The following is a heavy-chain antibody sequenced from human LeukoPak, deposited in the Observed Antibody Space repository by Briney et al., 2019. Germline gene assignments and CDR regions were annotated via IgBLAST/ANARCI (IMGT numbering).Heavy chain of an antibody. D-gene: IGHD3-22*01. J-gene: IGHJ4*02. CDR1: GFTFSSYA. CDR3: AKGIGITMIVVVTFDY. V-gene: IGHV3-23*01. Sequence: GGSLRLSCAASGFTFSSYAMSGVRQAPGKGLEWVSAISGSGGSTYYADSVKGRFTISRDNSKNTLYLQMNSLRAEDTAVYYCAKGIGITMIVVVTFDYWGQGTLVTVSS. CDR2: ISGSGGST.